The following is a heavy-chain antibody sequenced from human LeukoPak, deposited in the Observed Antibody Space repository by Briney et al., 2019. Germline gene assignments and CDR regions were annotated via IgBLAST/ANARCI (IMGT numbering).Heavy chain of an antibody. CDR1: GYSFTSYW. Sequence: GESLKISCKGSGYSFTSYWIGWVRQMPGKGLEWMGIIYPGDSDTRYSPSFQGQVTISADNSISTAYLQWSSLKASDTAMYYCARGRTTVVTPDAFDIWGQGTMVIVSS. J-gene: IGHJ3*02. CDR2: IYPGDSDT. CDR3: ARGRTTVVTPDAFDI. V-gene: IGHV5-51*01. D-gene: IGHD4-23*01.